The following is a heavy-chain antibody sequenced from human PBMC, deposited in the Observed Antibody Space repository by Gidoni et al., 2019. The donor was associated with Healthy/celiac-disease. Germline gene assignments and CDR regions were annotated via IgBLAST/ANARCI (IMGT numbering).Heavy chain of an antibody. V-gene: IGHV3-21*01. J-gene: IGHJ4*02. CDR3: ARDYYYDSSGYYYEGAFPHY. CDR2: ISSSSSYI. D-gene: IGHD3-22*01. Sequence: EVQLVESGGCLVKPGGSLRLSCAASGFPFSSYSVNWVRQAPGKGLEWVSAISSSSSYIYYADSVKGRFTIARDNAKNSLYLQMNSLRAEDTAVYYCARDYYYDSSGYYYEGAFPHYWGQGTLVTVSS. CDR1: GFPFSSYS.